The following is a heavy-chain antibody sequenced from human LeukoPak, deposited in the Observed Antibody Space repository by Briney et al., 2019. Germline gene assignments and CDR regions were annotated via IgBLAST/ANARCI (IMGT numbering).Heavy chain of an antibody. J-gene: IGHJ4*02. Sequence: GGSLRLSCAVSGITLSNYGMSWVRQAPGKGLEWVAGISGSGGGTNYADSVKGRFTISRDNPKNTLYLQMNSLRAEGTAVYFCAKRGVVIRVILVGFHKEAYYFDSWGQGVLVTVSS. CDR2: ISGSGGGT. D-gene: IGHD3-22*01. V-gene: IGHV3-23*01. CDR1: GITLSNYG. CDR3: AKRGVVIRVILVGFHKEAYYFDS.